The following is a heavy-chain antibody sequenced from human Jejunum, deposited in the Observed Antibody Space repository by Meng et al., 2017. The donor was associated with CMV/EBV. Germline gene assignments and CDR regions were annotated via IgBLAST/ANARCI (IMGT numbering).Heavy chain of an antibody. Sequence: VTLGQSWAEGKKQCDAVEFSSNAFGNTVTRYIINWVRQGTGQGLEWMVRINPNNGGANDAQQFQGRVTMTTDTSISTAYMELSRLRSDDTAVYYCARDLSGYYSFVDYWGQGTLVTVSS. CDR1: GNTVTRYI. CDR3: ARDLSGYYSFVDY. J-gene: IGHJ4*02. CDR2: INPNNGGA. D-gene: IGHD3-22*01. V-gene: IGHV1-2*06.